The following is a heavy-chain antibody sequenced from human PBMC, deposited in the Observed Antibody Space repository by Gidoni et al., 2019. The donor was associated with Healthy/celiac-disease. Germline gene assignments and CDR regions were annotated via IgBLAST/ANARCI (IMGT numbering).Heavy chain of an antibody. CDR3: ARHISDSSGGGCWAFDI. V-gene: IGHV5-51*01. CDR2: IYPGDSDT. D-gene: IGHD6-19*01. J-gene: IGHJ3*02. Sequence: EVQLVQSGAEVKKPGESLKNSCKGSGYSFTSYGIGWVRQMPGKGLEWMGIIYPGDSDTRYGPSFQGQVTISADKSISPAYLQWSSLKASDTAMYYCARHISDSSGGGCWAFDIWGQGTMVTVSS. CDR1: GYSFTSYG.